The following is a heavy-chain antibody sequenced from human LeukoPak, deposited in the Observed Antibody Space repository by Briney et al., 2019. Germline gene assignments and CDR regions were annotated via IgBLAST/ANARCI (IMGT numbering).Heavy chain of an antibody. CDR2: ISSSGSTI. V-gene: IGHV3-11*04. Sequence: PGGSLRLSCAASGFTFSDYYMNWVRQAPGKGLEWVSYISSSGSTIYYADSVKGRFTISRDNAKNSLYLQMNSLRAEDTAVYYCAGAYSYGPYYFDYWGQGTLVTVSS. J-gene: IGHJ4*02. D-gene: IGHD5-18*01. CDR1: GFTFSDYY. CDR3: AGAYSYGPYYFDY.